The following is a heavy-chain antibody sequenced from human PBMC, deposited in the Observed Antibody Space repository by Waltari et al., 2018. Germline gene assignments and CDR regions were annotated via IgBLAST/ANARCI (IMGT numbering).Heavy chain of an antibody. Sequence: QVQLQESGPGLVKPSETLSLTCTVSGGSISSYYWSWFRQPPGKGLEWIGYIYYSGSTNYNPSLKSRVTISVDTSKNQFSLKLSSVTAADTAVYYCARDRPMVRGVLHGYYGMDVWGQGTTVTVSS. D-gene: IGHD3-10*01. CDR2: IYYSGST. J-gene: IGHJ6*02. V-gene: IGHV4-59*01. CDR3: ARDRPMVRGVLHGYYGMDV. CDR1: GGSISSYY.